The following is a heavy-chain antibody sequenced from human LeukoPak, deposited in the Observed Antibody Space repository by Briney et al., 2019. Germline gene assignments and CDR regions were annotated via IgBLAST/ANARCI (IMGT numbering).Heavy chain of an antibody. J-gene: IGHJ4*02. CDR3: ARRGGNYYIDY. V-gene: IGHV1-18*01. Sequence: ASVKVSCKASGYTFTSYGINWVRQAPGQGLEWMGWISAYNGNTNYAQNLQGGVTMTTDTSTGTAYMELRSLRSDDTAVYYCARRGGNYYIDYWGQGTLVTVSS. D-gene: IGHD4-23*01. CDR1: GYTFTSYG. CDR2: ISAYNGNT.